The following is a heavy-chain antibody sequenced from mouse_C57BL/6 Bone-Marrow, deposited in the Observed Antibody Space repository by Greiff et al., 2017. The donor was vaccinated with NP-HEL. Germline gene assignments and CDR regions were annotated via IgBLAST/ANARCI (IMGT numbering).Heavy chain of an antibody. Sequence: EVHLVESGGDLVKPGGSLKLSCAASGFTFSSYGMSWVRQTPDKRLEWVATISSGGSYTYYPDSVKGRFPISRDNAKNTLYLQMSRLKSEDTAMYYYASPYDYDVTWLAYWGQGTLVTVSA. CDR2: ISSGGSYT. J-gene: IGHJ3*01. D-gene: IGHD2-4*01. CDR3: ASPYDYDVTWLAY. CDR1: GFTFSSYG. V-gene: IGHV5-6*01.